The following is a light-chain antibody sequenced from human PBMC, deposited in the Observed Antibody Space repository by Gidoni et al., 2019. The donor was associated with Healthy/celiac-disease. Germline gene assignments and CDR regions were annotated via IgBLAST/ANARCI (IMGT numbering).Light chain of an antibody. CDR2: DVS. CDR1: SSDVGGYNC. CDR3: SSYTSSSSQV. Sequence: SARNQPTSLSGSPGPSATISRTVTSSDVGGYNCVSWYQQHPGKAPKLMIYDVSNRPSGVSNRFSGSKSGNTASLTISGLQAEDEADYYCSSYTSSSSQVFGTGTKVTVL. J-gene: IGLJ1*01. V-gene: IGLV2-14*01.